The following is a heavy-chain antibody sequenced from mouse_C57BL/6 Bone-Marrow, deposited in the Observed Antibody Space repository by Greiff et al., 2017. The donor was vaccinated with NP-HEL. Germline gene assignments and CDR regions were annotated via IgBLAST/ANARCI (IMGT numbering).Heavy chain of an antibody. J-gene: IGHJ3*01. CDR1: GYTFTDYY. D-gene: IGHD3-2*02. CDR2: IYPGSGNT. CDR3: ARSGAQATLFAY. Sequence: QVQLQQSGAELAKPGASVKLSCKASGYTFTDYYINWVKQRPGQGLEWIARIYPGSGNTYYNEKFKGKATLTAEKSSSTAYMQLSSLTSEDSAVYFCARSGAQATLFAYWGQGTLVTVSA. V-gene: IGHV1-76*01.